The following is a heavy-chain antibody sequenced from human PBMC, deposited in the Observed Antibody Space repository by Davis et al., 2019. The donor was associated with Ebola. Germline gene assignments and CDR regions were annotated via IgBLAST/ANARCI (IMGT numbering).Heavy chain of an antibody. D-gene: IGHD3-3*01. Sequence: GGSLRLSCAASGFTFSSYSMNWVRQAPGKGLEWVSSISSDSDYIYYADSAKGRFTISRDNAKNSLYLQMNSLRAEDTAVYYCAKVITYYDFWSGYYSHYGMDVWGQGTTVTVSS. CDR3: AKVITYYDFWSGYYSHYGMDV. CDR2: ISSDSDYI. CDR1: GFTFSSYS. V-gene: IGHV3-21*01. J-gene: IGHJ6*02.